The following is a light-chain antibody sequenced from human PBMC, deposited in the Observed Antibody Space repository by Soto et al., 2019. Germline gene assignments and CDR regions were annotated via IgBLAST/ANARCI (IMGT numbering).Light chain of an antibody. CDR3: QQRSNWPIT. V-gene: IGKV3-11*01. CDR2: DAS. J-gene: IGKJ5*01. Sequence: EILLTQSPATPSLSPGEKATLSRRTSQSVSSYFSWYQQKPGPAPRLLIYDASNRATGIPARVIGSGSGTNFTFPISSLELEDFAVYYCQQRSNWPITSGQGTRLEI. CDR1: QSVSSY.